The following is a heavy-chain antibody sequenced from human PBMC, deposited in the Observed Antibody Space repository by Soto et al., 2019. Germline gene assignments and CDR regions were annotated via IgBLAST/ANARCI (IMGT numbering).Heavy chain of an antibody. Sequence: EVPLVESGGNLVQPGGSLRFSCVASGFTFSSYWMTWVRQAPGKGLEWVGNIKQDGGEKNYVDSVKGRFTISRDNDKNSVYLQMNSLRAEDTAVYYCASEIVVAREASYFDYRGPGTLVTVSS. CDR1: GFTFSSYW. J-gene: IGHJ4*02. CDR2: IKQDGGEK. V-gene: IGHV3-7*04. D-gene: IGHD2-2*01. CDR3: ASEIVVAREASYFDY.